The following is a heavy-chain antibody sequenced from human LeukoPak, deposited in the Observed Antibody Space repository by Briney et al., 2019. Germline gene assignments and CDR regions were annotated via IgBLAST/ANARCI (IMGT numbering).Heavy chain of an antibody. Sequence: ASVTVSCKASGGTFSSYAISWVRQAPGQGLEWMGGIIPIFGTANYAQKFQGRVTVTADESTSTAYMELSSLRSEDTAVYYCARSYCSSTSCYSGGIYYYYYMDVWGKGTTVTVSS. V-gene: IGHV1-69*13. CDR2: IIPIFGTA. CDR1: GGTFSSYA. J-gene: IGHJ6*03. CDR3: ARSYCSSTSCYSGGIYYYYYMDV. D-gene: IGHD2-2*01.